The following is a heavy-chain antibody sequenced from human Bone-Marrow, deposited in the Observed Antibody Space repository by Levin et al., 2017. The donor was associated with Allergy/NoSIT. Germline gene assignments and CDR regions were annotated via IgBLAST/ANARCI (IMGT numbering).Heavy chain of an antibody. J-gene: IGHJ5*02. CDR1: GDTFSSYD. V-gene: IGHV1-8*01. D-gene: IGHD6-6*01. CDR2: MNPNSGNT. CDR3: ATGQGHLVGPP. Sequence: PGESLKISCQASGDTFSSYDINWVRQASGQGLEWMGWMNPNSGNTVYAKKFQGRVTMTRNTSISTAYMDLSSLRSDDTATYYCATGQGHLVGPPWGQGTLVTVSA.